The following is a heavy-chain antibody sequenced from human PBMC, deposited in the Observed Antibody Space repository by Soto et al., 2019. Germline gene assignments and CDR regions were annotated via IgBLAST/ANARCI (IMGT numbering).Heavy chain of an antibody. CDR2: IYYSGST. Sequence: SETLSLTCTVSGGSISSGGYYWSWIRQHPGKGLEWIGYIYYSGSTYYNPSLKSRVTISVDTSKNQFSLKPSSVTAADTAVYYCARVVVVAATHFDYWGQGTLVTVSS. CDR3: ARVVVVAATHFDY. CDR1: GGSISSGGYY. D-gene: IGHD2-15*01. V-gene: IGHV4-31*03. J-gene: IGHJ4*02.